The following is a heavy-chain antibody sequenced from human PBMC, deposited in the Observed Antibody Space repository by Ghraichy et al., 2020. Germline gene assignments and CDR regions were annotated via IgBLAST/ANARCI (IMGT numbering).Heavy chain of an antibody. V-gene: IGHV4-39*07. Sequence: SETLSLTCTVSGGSISSSNFYWGWIRQPPGKGLEWIGSIYYRGSTYYNPSLKSRVTISVDTSKNQFSLKLSSVTAADTAVYFCARGGVVVVPAAIRGPFYHWGQGTLVNVSS. J-gene: IGHJ4*02. CDR3: ARGGVVVVPAAIRGPFYH. D-gene: IGHD2-2*02. CDR2: IYYRGST. CDR1: GGSISSSNFY.